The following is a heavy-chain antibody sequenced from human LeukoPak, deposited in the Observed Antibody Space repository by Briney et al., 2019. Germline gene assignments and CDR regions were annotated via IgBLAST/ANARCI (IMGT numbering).Heavy chain of an antibody. CDR3: ARVAPDRYCSSTSCYRTYYFDY. CDR2: IYYSGGT. Sequence: SETLSLTCTVSGGTISSYYWGWIRQPPGKGLEWIGYIYYSGGTNYIPSLKSRVTISVDTSKNQFSLKLSSVTAADTAVYYCARVAPDRYCSSTSCYRTYYFDYWGQGTLVTVSS. V-gene: IGHV4-59*01. CDR1: GGTISSYY. D-gene: IGHD2-2*01. J-gene: IGHJ4*02.